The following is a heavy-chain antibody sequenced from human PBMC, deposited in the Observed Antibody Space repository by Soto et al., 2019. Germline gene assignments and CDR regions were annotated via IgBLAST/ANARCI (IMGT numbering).Heavy chain of an antibody. CDR1: GFTFDDYA. J-gene: IGHJ6*02. Sequence: GGSLRLSCAASGFTFDDYAMHWVRQAPGKGLEWVSGISWNSGSIGYADSVKGRFTISRDNANNSLYLQMNSLRAEDTALYYCAKSYSYGYLYYYYGMDVWGQGTTVTVSS. CDR2: ISWNSGSI. CDR3: AKSYSYGYLYYYYGMDV. D-gene: IGHD5-18*01. V-gene: IGHV3-9*01.